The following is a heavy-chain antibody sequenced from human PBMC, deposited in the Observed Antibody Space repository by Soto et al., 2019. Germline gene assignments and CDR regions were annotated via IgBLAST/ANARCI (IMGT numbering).Heavy chain of an antibody. CDR3: ARIPGYCSGGSCYRIDY. CDR2: IYYSGST. J-gene: IGHJ4*02. CDR1: GGSISSSSYY. Sequence: QLQLQESGPGLVKPSETLSLTCTVSGGSISSSSYYWGWIRQPPGKGLEWIGSIYYSGSTYYNPSLKSRVTISVDTSKNQFSLKLSSVTAADTAVYYCARIPGYCSGGSCYRIDYWGQGTLVTVSS. V-gene: IGHV4-39*01. D-gene: IGHD2-15*01.